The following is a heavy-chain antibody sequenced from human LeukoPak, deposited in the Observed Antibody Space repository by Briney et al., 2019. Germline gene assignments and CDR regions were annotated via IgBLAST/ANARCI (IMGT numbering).Heavy chain of an antibody. CDR1: GYTFTSYA. Sequence: ASVKVSCKASGYTFTSYAMNWVRQAPGQGLEWMGWISAYNGNTNYAQKLQGRVTMTTDTSTSTAYMELRSLRSDDTAVYYCAREVYYDSSEFDPWGQETLVTVSS. J-gene: IGHJ5*02. D-gene: IGHD3-22*01. CDR2: ISAYNGNT. V-gene: IGHV1-18*01. CDR3: AREVYYDSSEFDP.